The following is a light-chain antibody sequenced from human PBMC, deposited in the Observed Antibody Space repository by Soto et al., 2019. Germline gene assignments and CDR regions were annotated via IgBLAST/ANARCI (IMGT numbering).Light chain of an antibody. CDR2: AAS. J-gene: IGKJ1*01. V-gene: IGKV1-39*01. Sequence: DLQMTQSPSSLSTSVGDRVTITCRASQSITNYLNWYQQKPGRVPKLLIYAASRLQSGVPSRFSGIGSGTDFTLTISSLQPEDFATYYCQQSYITPWTFGQGTKVEIK. CDR3: QQSYITPWT. CDR1: QSITNY.